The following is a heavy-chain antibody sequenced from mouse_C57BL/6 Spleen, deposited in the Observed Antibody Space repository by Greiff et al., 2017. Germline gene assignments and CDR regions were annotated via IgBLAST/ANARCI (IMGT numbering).Heavy chain of an antibody. Sequence: EVQVVESGGGLVKPGGSLKLSCAASGFTFSSYAMSWVRQTPEKRLEWVATISDGGSYTYYPDNVKGRFTISRDNAKNNLYLQMSHLKSEDTAMYYCARGGLGQTYYFDYWGQGTTLTVSS. J-gene: IGHJ2*01. V-gene: IGHV5-4*01. CDR2: ISDGGSYT. CDR3: ARGGLGQTYYFDY. CDR1: GFTFSSYA. D-gene: IGHD4-1*01.